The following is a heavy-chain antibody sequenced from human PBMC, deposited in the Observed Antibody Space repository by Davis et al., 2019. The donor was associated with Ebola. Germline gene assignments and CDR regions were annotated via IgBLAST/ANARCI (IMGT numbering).Heavy chain of an antibody. CDR2: ISSSGGTT. Sequence: GGSLRLSCAASGFTFSSYAMSWVRQAPGKGLEWVSVISSSGGTTYYADSVKGRFTISREKSKDSLYLQMNSLRAEDTAVYYCAKQGYYGYYGDYWGQGTLVTVSS. CDR3: AKQGYYGYYGDY. V-gene: IGHV3-23*01. J-gene: IGHJ4*02. CDR1: GFTFSSYA. D-gene: IGHD3-3*01.